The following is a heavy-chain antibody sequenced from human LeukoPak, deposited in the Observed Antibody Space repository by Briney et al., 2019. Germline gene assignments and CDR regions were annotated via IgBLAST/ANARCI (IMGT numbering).Heavy chain of an antibody. V-gene: IGHV3-21*01. CDR2: ISSSSSYI. J-gene: IGHJ3*02. D-gene: IGHD3-22*01. Sequence: PGGSLRVSCAASGFTFSSYSMNWVRQAPGKGLEWVSCISSSSSYIYYADSVKGRFTISRDNAKNSLYLQMNSLRAEDTAVYYCARDRHPTYYYDSSGYFGVGDAFDIWGQGTMVTVSS. CDR1: GFTFSSYS. CDR3: ARDRHPTYYYDSSGYFGVGDAFDI.